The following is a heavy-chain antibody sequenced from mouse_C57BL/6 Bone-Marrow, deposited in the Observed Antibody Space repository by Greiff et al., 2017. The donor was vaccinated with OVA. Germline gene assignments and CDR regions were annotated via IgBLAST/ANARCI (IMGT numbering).Heavy chain of an antibody. J-gene: IGHJ3*01. CDR2: INPNNGGT. Sequence: VHVKQSGPELVKPGASVKIPCKASGYTFTDYNMDWVKQSHGKSLEWIGDINPNNGGTIYNQKFKGKATLTVDKSSSTAYMELRSLTSEDTAVYYCARYYGSLAYWGQGTLVTVSA. V-gene: IGHV1-18*01. D-gene: IGHD1-1*01. CDR3: ARYYGSLAY. CDR1: GYTFTDYN.